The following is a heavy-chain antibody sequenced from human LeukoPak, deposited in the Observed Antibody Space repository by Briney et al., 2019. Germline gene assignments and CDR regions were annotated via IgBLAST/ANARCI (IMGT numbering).Heavy chain of an antibody. CDR2: IDGSGGST. V-gene: IGHV3-23*01. D-gene: IGHD5-12*01. CDR3: AKDRRLPWDYFDS. J-gene: IGHJ4*02. CDR1: GFTFSSYA. Sequence: GGSLRLSCTASGFTFSSYAMSWFRQAPGRGLEWVSAIDGSGGSTYYADSVKGRFTISRDNSRNTLYLQMNSLRAEDTAIYYCAKDRRLPWDYFDSWGQGTLVTVSS.